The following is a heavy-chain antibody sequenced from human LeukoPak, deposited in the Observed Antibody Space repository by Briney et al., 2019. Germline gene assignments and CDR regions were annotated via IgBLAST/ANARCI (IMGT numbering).Heavy chain of an antibody. CDR3: AREGFKAYYDFWSGPNWFDP. V-gene: IGHV4-59*12. Sequence: SETLSLTCTVSGGSISSYYWSWIRQPPGKGLEWIGYIYYSGSTNYNPSLKSRVTISVDTSKNQFSLKLSSVTAADTAVYYCAREGFKAYYDFWSGPNWFDPWGQGTLVTVSS. D-gene: IGHD3-3*01. CDR1: GGSISSYY. J-gene: IGHJ5*02. CDR2: IYYSGST.